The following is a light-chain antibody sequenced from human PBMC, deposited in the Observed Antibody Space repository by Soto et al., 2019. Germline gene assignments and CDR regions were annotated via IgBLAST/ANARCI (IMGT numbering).Light chain of an antibody. CDR3: AAWDDNLNAYV. V-gene: IGLV1-47*02. CDR1: TSNIGTFY. Sequence: QLVLTQPPSASLTPGQTVTISCSGSTSNIGTFYVYWYQHLPGTAPKLLIYLGDQRASGVSDRFSGSKSGTSASLAINGLRSDDEADYYCAAWDDNLNAYVFGSGTKLTVL. J-gene: IGLJ1*01. CDR2: LGD.